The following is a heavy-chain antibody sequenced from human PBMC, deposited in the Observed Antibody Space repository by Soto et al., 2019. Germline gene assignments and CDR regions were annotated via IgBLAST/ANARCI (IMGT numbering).Heavy chain of an antibody. D-gene: IGHD1-26*01. CDR2: IWYDGSNK. CDR1: GFTFSSYG. V-gene: IGHV3-33*01. J-gene: IGHJ3*02. CDR3: AREAIVGATGAFDI. Sequence: GGSLRLSCAASGFTFSSYGMHWVRQAPGKGLEWVAVIWYDGSNKYYADSVKGRFTISRDNSKNTLYLQMNSLRAEDTAVYYCAREAIVGATGAFDIWGQGTMVTVSS.